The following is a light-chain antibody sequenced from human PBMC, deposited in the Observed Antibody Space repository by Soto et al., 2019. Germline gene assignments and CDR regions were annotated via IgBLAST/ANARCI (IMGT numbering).Light chain of an antibody. V-gene: IGKV3-20*01. CDR2: GAS. CDR1: QSVSSSY. J-gene: IGKJ3*01. CDR3: HQYSGWRT. Sequence: EIVLTQSPGTLSLSPGERATLSCRASQSVSSSYLAWHQQRPGQAPRLLIYGASTRATGVPARFSGSGSGTKSTLTISSLQSEDVAVYFCHQYSGWRTFGPGTKVDIK.